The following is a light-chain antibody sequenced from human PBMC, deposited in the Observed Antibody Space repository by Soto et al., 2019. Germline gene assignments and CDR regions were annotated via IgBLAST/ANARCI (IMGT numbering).Light chain of an antibody. V-gene: IGKV3-20*01. CDR3: QQYDNSPVT. CDR2: GAS. CDR1: QSVSSSY. J-gene: IGKJ2*01. Sequence: ENVLTQSPGTLSLSPGERATLSCRASQSVSSSYLTWYQQKPGQAPRLLIYGASSRATDIPDRFSGSGSGSDFTLTISRLEPEDFAVYYCQQYDNSPVTFGHRTKLEIK.